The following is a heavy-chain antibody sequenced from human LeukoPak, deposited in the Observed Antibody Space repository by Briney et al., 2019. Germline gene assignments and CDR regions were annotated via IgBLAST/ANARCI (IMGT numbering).Heavy chain of an antibody. D-gene: IGHD2-21*02. CDR3: ARVRGDWDFDH. CDR1: GFTFTTYT. V-gene: IGHV3-21*01. Sequence: GGSLTLSCAASGFTFTTYTMNWVRQAPGKGLEYVSSITNSSSYIYYADSVKGRFTVSRDNAKNSLYLQMNSLRAEDTGVYYCARVRGDWDFDHWGQGNLHRVSS. CDR2: ITNSSSYI. J-gene: IGHJ4*02.